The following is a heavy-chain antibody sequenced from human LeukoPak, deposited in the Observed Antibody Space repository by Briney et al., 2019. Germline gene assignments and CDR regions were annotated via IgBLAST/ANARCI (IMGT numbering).Heavy chain of an antibody. J-gene: IGHJ4*02. Sequence: GRSLRLSCAASGFTFDDYAMHWVRQAPGKGLEWVSGISWNSGSIGYADSVKGRFTISRDNVKNSLYLQMNSLRAEDMALYYCAKDASLGLCSGGSCSAHFDYWGQGTLVTVSS. CDR2: ISWNSGSI. CDR3: AKDASLGLCSGGSCSAHFDY. CDR1: GFTFDDYA. D-gene: IGHD2-15*01. V-gene: IGHV3-9*03.